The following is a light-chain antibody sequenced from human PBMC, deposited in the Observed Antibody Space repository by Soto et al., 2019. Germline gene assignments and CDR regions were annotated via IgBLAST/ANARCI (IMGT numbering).Light chain of an antibody. J-gene: IGKJ1*01. CDR3: QQYNDNWT. CDR1: QSISSW. CDR2: KAS. V-gene: IGKV1-5*03. Sequence: DIQMTQSSSTLSASVGDRVTITCRASQSISSWLAWYQQKPGQAPKLLIYKASTLQSGVPSRFSGGGSGTEFPLAISSLRPDDSATYYCQQYNDNWTFGQGSKVEIK.